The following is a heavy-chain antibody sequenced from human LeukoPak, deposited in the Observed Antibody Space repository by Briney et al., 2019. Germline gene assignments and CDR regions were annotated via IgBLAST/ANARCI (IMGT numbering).Heavy chain of an antibody. CDR1: GGSISSYY. CDR2: IYYSGST. D-gene: IGHD1-26*01. CDR3: ARYDSGSYAPIFDP. V-gene: IGHV4-59*01. J-gene: IGHJ5*02. Sequence: SETLSLTCTVSGGSISSYYWSWIRQPPGKGLEWIGYIYYSGSTNYNPSLKSRVTISADTSKNQFSLKLSSVTAADTAVYYCARYDSGSYAPIFDPWGQGTLVTVSS.